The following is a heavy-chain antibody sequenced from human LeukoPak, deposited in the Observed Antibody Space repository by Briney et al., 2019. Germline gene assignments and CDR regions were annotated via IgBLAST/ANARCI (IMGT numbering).Heavy chain of an antibody. D-gene: IGHD6-13*01. CDR3: ARRGLGAAGFFDY. CDR1: GGSISSSSYY. Sequence: SETLSLTCTVSGGSISSSSYYWGWIRQPPGKGLEWIGSINYSGSTYYNPSLKSRVTISVDTSKNQFSLNVSSVTAADTAVYYCARRGLGAAGFFDYWGQGTLVTVSS. J-gene: IGHJ4*02. CDR2: INYSGST. V-gene: IGHV4-39*01.